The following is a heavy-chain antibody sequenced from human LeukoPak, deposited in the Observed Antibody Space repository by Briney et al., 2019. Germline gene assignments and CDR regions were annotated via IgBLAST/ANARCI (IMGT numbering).Heavy chain of an antibody. CDR3: ARESNYDY. CDR2: IYSGGST. CDR1: GFSVSSTY. Sequence: GGSLRLSCAVPGFSVSSTYMSWVRQAPGKGLEWVSIIYSGGSTYYADSVKGRFTISRDNSKNTLYLQMNSLRAEDTAVYYCARESNYDYWGQGTLVTVSS. J-gene: IGHJ4*02. D-gene: IGHD2/OR15-2a*01. V-gene: IGHV3-66*01.